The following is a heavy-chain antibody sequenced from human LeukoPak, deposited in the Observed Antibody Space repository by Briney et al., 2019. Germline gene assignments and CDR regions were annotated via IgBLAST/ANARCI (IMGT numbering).Heavy chain of an antibody. D-gene: IGHD4-17*01. CDR1: GGSISSYY. CDR2: LYYSGST. J-gene: IGHJ4*02. Sequence: SETLSLTCTVSGGSISSYYWSWIRQPPGKGLEWIASLYYSGSTSYDPSLTSRVTISGDTSKNQFSLKLTSVTAADTAVYYCARFTVTTSFDYWGQGTLVTVSS. V-gene: IGHV4-59*12. CDR3: ARFTVTTSFDY.